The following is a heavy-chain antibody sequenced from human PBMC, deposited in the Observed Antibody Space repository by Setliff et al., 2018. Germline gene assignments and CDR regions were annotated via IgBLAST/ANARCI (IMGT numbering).Heavy chain of an antibody. J-gene: IGHJ3*02. D-gene: IGHD1-26*01. CDR1: GGSISSSSYY. CDR3: ATNLNSGSLTPDAFDI. CDR2: IYYSGST. V-gene: IGHV4-39*07. Sequence: SETLSLTCTVSGGSISSSSYYWGWIRQPPGKGLEWIGSIYYSGSTYYNPSLKSRVTISVDTSKNQFSLKLSSVTAADTAVYYCATNLNSGSLTPDAFDIWGQGTMVTVSS.